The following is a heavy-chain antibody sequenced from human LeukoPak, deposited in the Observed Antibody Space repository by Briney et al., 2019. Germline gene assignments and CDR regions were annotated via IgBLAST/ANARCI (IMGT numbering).Heavy chain of an antibody. CDR2: IYPGDSET. CDR1: GYSFTNYW. CDR3: ARARYYYGSGSYRLY. Sequence: GESLKISCKGSGYSFTNYWIDWVRQMPGKGLEWMGIIYPGDSETRYGPSFQGQVTISVDKSINTAYLQWSSLRASDTAMYYCARARYYYGSGSYRLYWGQGTLVTVSS. D-gene: IGHD3-10*01. V-gene: IGHV5-51*01. J-gene: IGHJ4*02.